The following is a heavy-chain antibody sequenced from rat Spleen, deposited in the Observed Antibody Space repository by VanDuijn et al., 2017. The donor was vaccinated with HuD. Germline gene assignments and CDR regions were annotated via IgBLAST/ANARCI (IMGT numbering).Heavy chain of an antibody. CDR2: ITNTGGST. D-gene: IGHD4-1*01. V-gene: IGHV5-31*01. CDR3: TREGLDWVYFDY. CDR1: GFTFNNYW. J-gene: IGHJ2*01. Sequence: EVQLVESGGGLVQPGRSLKLSCVASGFTFNNYWMTWIRQAPGKGLEWVASITNTGGSTYYPDSVKGRFTISRDNAKSTLYLQMNSLRSEDTATYYCTREGLDWVYFDYWGQGVMVTVSS.